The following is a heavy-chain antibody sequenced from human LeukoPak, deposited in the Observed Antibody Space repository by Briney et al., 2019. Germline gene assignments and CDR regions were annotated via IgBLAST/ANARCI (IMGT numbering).Heavy chain of an antibody. CDR3: ARTWFGESQRHFPFDP. Sequence: GASVKVSCKASGYTFTSYYMHWVRQAPGQGLEWMGIINPSGGSTSYAQKFQGRVTMTRDTSTSTVYMELSSLRSEDTAVYYCARTWFGESQRHFPFDPWRQGTLVTVSS. V-gene: IGHV1-46*01. J-gene: IGHJ5*02. CDR1: GYTFTSYY. D-gene: IGHD3-10*01. CDR2: INPSGGST.